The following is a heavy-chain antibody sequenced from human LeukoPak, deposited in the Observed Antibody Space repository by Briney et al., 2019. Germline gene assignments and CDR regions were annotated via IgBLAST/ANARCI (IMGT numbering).Heavy chain of an antibody. CDR3: ARALRLGWTGVDY. Sequence: SETLSLTCTVSGDSISSYYWTWIRQPPGKGLEWIGYIYYSGSTNYSPSLKSRVTISLDTSKNQFSLKLSSVTPEDTAVYYCARALRLGWTGVDYWGQGTLVTVSS. CDR1: GDSISSYY. CDR2: IYYSGST. D-gene: IGHD6-19*01. J-gene: IGHJ4*02. V-gene: IGHV4-59*12.